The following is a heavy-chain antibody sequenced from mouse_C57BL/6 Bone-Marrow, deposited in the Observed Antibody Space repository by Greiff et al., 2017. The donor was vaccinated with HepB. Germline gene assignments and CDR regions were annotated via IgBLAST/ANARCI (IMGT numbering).Heavy chain of an antibody. V-gene: IGHV5-6*02. CDR2: ISSGGSYT. CDR3: ARPARRGYAMDD. CDR1: GFTFSSYG. D-gene: IGHD2-12*01. Sequence: EVMLVESGGDLVKPGGSLKLSCAASGFTFSSYGMSWVRQTPDKRLEWVATISSGGSYTYYPDSVKGRFTISRDNAKNTLYLQMRSLKSEDTAMYYCARPARRGYAMDDWGQGTSVTGSS. J-gene: IGHJ4*01.